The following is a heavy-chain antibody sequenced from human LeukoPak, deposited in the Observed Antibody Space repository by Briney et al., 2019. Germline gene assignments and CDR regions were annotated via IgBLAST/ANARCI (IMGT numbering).Heavy chain of an antibody. CDR3: ARGPSGYHNT. Sequence: GGSLRLSCAASGFTFSSYGMHWVRQAPGKGLGWVAVISYDGSNKYYADSVKGRFTISRDNSKNTLYLKMNSLRAEDTAVYYCARGPSGYHNTGGQGTLVTVSS. J-gene: IGHJ4*02. CDR2: ISYDGSNK. V-gene: IGHV3-30*03. CDR1: GFTFSSYG. D-gene: IGHD5-12*01.